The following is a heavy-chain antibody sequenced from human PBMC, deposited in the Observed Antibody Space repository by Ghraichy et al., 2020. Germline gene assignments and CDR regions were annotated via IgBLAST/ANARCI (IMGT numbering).Heavy chain of an antibody. D-gene: IGHD2-8*02. J-gene: IGHJ4*02. CDR2: ISAYNGNT. CDR3: ARSSPLVVYAIPPGDY. CDR1: GYTFTSYG. Sequence: ASVKVSCKASGYTFTSYGISWVRQAPGQGLEWMGWISAYNGNTNYAQKLQGRVTMTTDTSTSTAYMELRSLRSDDTAVYYCARSSPLVVYAIPPGDYWGQGTLVTVSS. V-gene: IGHV1-18*01.